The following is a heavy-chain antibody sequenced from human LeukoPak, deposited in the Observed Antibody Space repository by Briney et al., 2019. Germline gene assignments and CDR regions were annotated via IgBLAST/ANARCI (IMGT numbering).Heavy chain of an antibody. J-gene: IGHJ4*02. CDR3: ARICSSTDCLIPD. CDR2: IKQDGSEK. V-gene: IGHV3-7*01. D-gene: IGHD2-2*01. CDR1: GFTFSNYW. Sequence: PGGSLRLSCAASGFTFSNYWMTWVRQAPGKGLEWVASIKQDGSEKYYVDSVKGRFTISRDNAKNTVYLQINSLRDEDTAVYYCARICSSTDCLIPDWGQGTLVTVSS.